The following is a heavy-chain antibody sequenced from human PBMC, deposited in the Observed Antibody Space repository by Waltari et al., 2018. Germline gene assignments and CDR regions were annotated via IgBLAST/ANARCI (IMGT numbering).Heavy chain of an antibody. D-gene: IGHD3-22*01. Sequence: EVQLVESGGGLIQPGGSLRLSCAASGFTVSSNYMSWVRQAPGKGMEWVSVSYSVSSTYDADSVKGRFTIPRDNSKNTLYLQMNSLRAEDTAVYYCAREFYYYDKVLDAFDIWGQGTMVTVSS. CDR1: GFTVSSNY. CDR2: SYSVSST. J-gene: IGHJ3*02. V-gene: IGHV3-53*01. CDR3: AREFYYYDKVLDAFDI.